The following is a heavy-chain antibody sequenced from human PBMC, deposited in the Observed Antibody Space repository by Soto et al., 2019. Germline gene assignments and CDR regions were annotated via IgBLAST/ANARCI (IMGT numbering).Heavy chain of an antibody. CDR3: VRDLSVTTKFDY. CDR2: INGDGTTT. J-gene: IGHJ4*02. V-gene: IGHV3-74*01. Sequence: VRLSCAASGFTFSSYWMHWVRQAPGKGLVWVSRINGDGTTTGYADFVKGRSSISRDSAKNTLYLQMNSLRAEDTAVYYCVRDLSVTTKFDYWGQGTLVTVSS. D-gene: IGHD4-17*01. CDR1: GFTFSSYW.